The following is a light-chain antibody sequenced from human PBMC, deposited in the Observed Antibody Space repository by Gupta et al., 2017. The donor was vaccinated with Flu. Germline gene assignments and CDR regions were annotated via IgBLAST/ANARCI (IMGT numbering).Light chain of an antibody. CDR2: WAS. Sequence: DIVMTQSPDSLAVSLGERATINCKSSQSVLYSSNNKNYLAWYQQKPGQPPKLLIYWASTRESGVPDRFSGSGSGTDFTRTISSLKAEDVAVYYCQQYYSTPPAFGQGTKVEIK. J-gene: IGKJ1*01. CDR3: QQYYSTPPA. CDR1: QSVLYSSNNKNY. V-gene: IGKV4-1*01.